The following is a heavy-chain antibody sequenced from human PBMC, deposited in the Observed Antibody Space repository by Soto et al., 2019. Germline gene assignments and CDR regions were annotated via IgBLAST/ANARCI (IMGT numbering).Heavy chain of an antibody. CDR2: ISSSGSST. CDR3: SARSLRRTPVFGY. V-gene: IGHV3-23*01. J-gene: IGHJ4*02. D-gene: IGHD3-10*01. CDR1: GFTFNIYA. Sequence: PGGSLRLSCAASGFTFNIYAMSWVRQAPGKGLEWVSGISSSGSSTYYADSVKGRFTISRDNTKNTLYLQMNSLRAEDTAVYYCSARSLRRTPVFGYWGQGTLVSVP.